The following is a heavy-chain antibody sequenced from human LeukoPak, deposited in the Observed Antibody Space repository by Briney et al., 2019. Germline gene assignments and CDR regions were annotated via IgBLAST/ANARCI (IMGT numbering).Heavy chain of an antibody. D-gene: IGHD2-15*01. CDR3: ARDTHTSSCLDS. CDR1: GFTFSSYA. Sequence: GGSLRLSCAASGFTFSSYAMHWVRQAPGKGLEWVAIIYFDGSNEYYADSAKGRFTISRDNSKNTLYLQMNSLRAEDTAVYYCARDTHTSSCLDSWGQGTLVTVSS. J-gene: IGHJ4*02. V-gene: IGHV3-30*07. CDR2: IYFDGSNE.